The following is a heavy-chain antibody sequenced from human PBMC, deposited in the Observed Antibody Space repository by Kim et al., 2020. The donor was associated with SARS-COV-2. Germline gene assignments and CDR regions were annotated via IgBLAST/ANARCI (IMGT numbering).Heavy chain of an antibody. V-gene: IGHV3-23*01. D-gene: IGHD6-13*01. CDR2: ISGSGGST. CDR3: AKELIAAADPYYYYGMDV. Sequence: GGSLRLSCAASGFTFSSYAMSWVRQAPGKGLEWVSAISGSGGSTYYADSVKGRFTISRDNSKNTLYLQMNSLRAEDTAVYYCAKELIAAADPYYYYGMDVWGQGTTVTVSS. J-gene: IGHJ6*02. CDR1: GFTFSSYA.